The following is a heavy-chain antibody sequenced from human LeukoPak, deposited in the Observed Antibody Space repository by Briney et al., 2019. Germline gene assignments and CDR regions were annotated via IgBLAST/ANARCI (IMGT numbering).Heavy chain of an antibody. Sequence: PGGSLRLSCVVSGFTLSDYPMNWVRQAPGKGLEWVSLISTSGDTYYADSVKGRFTISRDNSKNTLFVQMSSLRAEDTAIYYCAIDLDSSGRYGDNWLDPWGQGTLVTVSS. V-gene: IGHV3-23*01. CDR1: GFTLSDYP. CDR3: AIDLDSSGRYGDNWLDP. J-gene: IGHJ5*02. CDR2: ISTSGDT. D-gene: IGHD6-19*01.